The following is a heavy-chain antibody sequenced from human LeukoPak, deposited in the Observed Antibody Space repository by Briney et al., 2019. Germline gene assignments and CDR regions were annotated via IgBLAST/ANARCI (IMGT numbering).Heavy chain of an antibody. Sequence: SETLSLTCTVSGDSISSNSNYWGWIRQPPGKGLEWIGNIYYNEYTSYNPSLESRVTISVDTSKNQFSLRLSSVTAADTAVYYCARARNYYDSSDYYYEGDAFDIWGQGTMVTVSS. CDR1: GDSISSNSNY. D-gene: IGHD3-22*01. CDR3: ARARNYYDSSDYYYEGDAFDI. V-gene: IGHV4-39*07. J-gene: IGHJ3*02. CDR2: IYYNEYT.